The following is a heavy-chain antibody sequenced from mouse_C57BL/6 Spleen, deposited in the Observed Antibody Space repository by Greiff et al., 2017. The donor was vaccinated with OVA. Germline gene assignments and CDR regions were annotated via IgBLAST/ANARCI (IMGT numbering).Heavy chain of an antibody. CDR1: GFTFSSYA. D-gene: IGHD1-1*01. J-gene: IGHJ1*03. CDR2: ISDGGSYT. CDR3: ARERYYGSSGYFDV. Sequence: DVKLVESGGGLVKPGGSLKLSCAASGFTFSSYAMSWVRQTPEKRLEWVATISDGGSYTYYPDNVKGRFTISRDNAKNNLYLQMSHLKSEDTAMYYCARERYYGSSGYFDVWGTGTTVTVSS. V-gene: IGHV5-4*01.